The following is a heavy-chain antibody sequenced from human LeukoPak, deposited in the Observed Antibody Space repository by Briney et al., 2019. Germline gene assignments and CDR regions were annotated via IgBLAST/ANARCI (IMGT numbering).Heavy chain of an antibody. CDR1: GITFDDYA. CDR3: VKDLLKYNGSPPGY. CDR2: ISRNSDTI. Sequence: GRSPRVSCAASGITFDDYAMHWVRQAPGKGLEWVSTISRNSDTIGYADSVKARFTISRDNAKNSLHLQMNSLRAVDTALYYCVKDLLKYNGSPPGYWGQGTLVTVSS. D-gene: IGHD3-10*01. J-gene: IGHJ4*02. V-gene: IGHV3-9*01.